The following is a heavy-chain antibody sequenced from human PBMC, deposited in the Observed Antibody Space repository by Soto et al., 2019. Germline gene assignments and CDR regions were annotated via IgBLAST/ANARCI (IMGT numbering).Heavy chain of an antibody. D-gene: IGHD1-1*01. J-gene: IGHJ4*02. CDR3: ARATHEETTFDS. Sequence: QVQLVQSGAEVRKPGASVTVSCKASGYTFTNYGISWVRQAPGQGPEWMGWVTGHDGNANYEQRDQGRGTMTTDTATNTADMDLRRLSSDDPAVYYCARATHEETTFDSFGQGTLVTFSS. CDR1: GYTFTNYG. V-gene: IGHV1-18*01. CDR2: VTGHDGNA.